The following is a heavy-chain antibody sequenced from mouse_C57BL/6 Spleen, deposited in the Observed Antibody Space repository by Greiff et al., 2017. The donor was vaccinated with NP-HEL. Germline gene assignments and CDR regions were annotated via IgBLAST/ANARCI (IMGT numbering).Heavy chain of an antibody. CDR2: IRSVSSTI. CDR3: ARGIYYDYDGGYAMDY. J-gene: IGHJ4*01. Sequence: EVKLVESGGGLVKPGGSLKLSCAASGFTFSDYGMHWVRQAPEKGLEWVAYIRSVSSTIYYADTVKGRFTISRDNAKNTLFLQMTSLRSEDTAMYYCARGIYYDYDGGYAMDYWGQGTSVTVSS. CDR1: GFTFSDYG. V-gene: IGHV5-17*01. D-gene: IGHD2-4*01.